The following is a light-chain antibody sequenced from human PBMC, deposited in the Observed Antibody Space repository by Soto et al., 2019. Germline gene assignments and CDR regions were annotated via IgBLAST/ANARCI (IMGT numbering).Light chain of an antibody. J-gene: IGKJ5*01. CDR1: QSVSSH. V-gene: IGKV3-20*01. Sequence: EIVITQSPSTLSVSPGEGATVSCRASQSVSSHLAWYQQKPGQAPRLLIYGASSRATGIPDRFSGSGSGTDFTLTISRLEPEDFAVYYCQQYGNSPQITFGQGTRLEIK. CDR2: GAS. CDR3: QQYGNSPQIT.